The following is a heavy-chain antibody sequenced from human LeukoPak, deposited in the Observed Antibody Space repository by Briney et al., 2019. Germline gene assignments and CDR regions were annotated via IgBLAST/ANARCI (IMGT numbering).Heavy chain of an antibody. CDR1: GFILTTYG. Sequence: GGSLRLSCVVSGFILTTYGMLWVRQAPGKGLEWVAFIRPNGINTYYEDSVEGRFTISRDNSKGTLYLQMNSLRTEDTAVYYCAKDRPIEGGFDPWGQGSLVTVSS. J-gene: IGHJ5*02. CDR2: IRPNGINT. D-gene: IGHD3-16*01. V-gene: IGHV3-30*02. CDR3: AKDRPIEGGFDP.